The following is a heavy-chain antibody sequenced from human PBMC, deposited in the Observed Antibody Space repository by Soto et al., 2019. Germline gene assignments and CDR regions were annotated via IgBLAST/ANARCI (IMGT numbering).Heavy chain of an antibody. CDR1: GFTFSSYS. Sequence: GGSLRLSCAASGFTFSSYSMNWVRQAPGKGLEWVSSISSSSSYIYYADSVKGRFTISRDNAKNSLYLQMNSLRAEDTAVYYCAREGDFWSGYYYYYYYMDGWGKGTTVTVSS. D-gene: IGHD3-3*01. J-gene: IGHJ6*03. V-gene: IGHV3-21*01. CDR3: AREGDFWSGYYYYYYYMDG. CDR2: ISSSSSYI.